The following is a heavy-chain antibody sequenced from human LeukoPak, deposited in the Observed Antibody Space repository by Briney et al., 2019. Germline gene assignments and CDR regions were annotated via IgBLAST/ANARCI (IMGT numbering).Heavy chain of an antibody. CDR1: GGTFSSYA. J-gene: IGHJ5*02. D-gene: IGHD3-10*01. CDR3: ARRYYGSGSGIFGYWFDP. V-gene: IGHV1-69*13. Sequence: SVKVSCKASGGTFSSYAISWVRQAPGQGLEWMGGIIPIFGTANYAQKFQGRVTITADESTSTAYMELSSLGSEDTAVYYCARRYYGSGSGIFGYWFDPWGQGTLVTVSS. CDR2: IIPIFGTA.